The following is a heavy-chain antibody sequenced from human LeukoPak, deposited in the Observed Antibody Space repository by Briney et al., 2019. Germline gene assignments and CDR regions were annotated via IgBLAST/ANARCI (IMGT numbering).Heavy chain of an antibody. J-gene: IGHJ3*02. V-gene: IGHV3-7*01. Sequence: GGSLRLSCAASGFTFTTYWMGWVRQAPGKGLEWVANIKQDGSEQYYEDSVKGRFTISRDNAKNSLSLQMNSLRAEDTAVYYCARRPIAAAGTSAFDIWGQGTMVTVSS. D-gene: IGHD6-13*01. CDR3: ARRPIAAAGTSAFDI. CDR1: GFTFTTYW. CDR2: IKQDGSEQ.